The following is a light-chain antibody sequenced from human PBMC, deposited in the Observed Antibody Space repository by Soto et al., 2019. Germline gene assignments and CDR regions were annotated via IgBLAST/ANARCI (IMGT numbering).Light chain of an antibody. J-gene: IGLJ3*02. CDR3: GTWDSSLSAWV. V-gene: IGLV1-51*01. CDR1: SSNIGNNH. CDR2: DND. Sequence: QSVLTQPPSVSAAPGQKVTISCSGSSSNIGNNHASWYQHLPGTAPKLLIFDNDKRPSGIPDRFSGSKSGTSATLGITGLQTGDEADYYCGTWDSSLSAWVFGGGPRSPS.